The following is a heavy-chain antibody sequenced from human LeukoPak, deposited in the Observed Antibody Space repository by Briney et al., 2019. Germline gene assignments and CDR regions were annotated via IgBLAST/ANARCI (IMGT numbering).Heavy chain of an antibody. Sequence: SETLSLTCTVSGGSISSSSYYWGWIRQPPGKGLEWIGSIYYSGSTYYNPSLKSRVTISVDTSKNQFSLKLSSVTAADTAVYYCARDISSWYQSGAFDIWGQGTMVTVSS. D-gene: IGHD6-13*01. CDR2: IYYSGST. V-gene: IGHV4-39*07. CDR3: ARDISSWYQSGAFDI. CDR1: GGSISSSSYY. J-gene: IGHJ3*02.